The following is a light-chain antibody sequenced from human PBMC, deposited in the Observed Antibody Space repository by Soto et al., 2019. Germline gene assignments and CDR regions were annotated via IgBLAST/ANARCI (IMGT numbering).Light chain of an antibody. V-gene: IGLV1-40*01. J-gene: IGLJ2*01. CDR1: SANIGAGYD. CDR2: GDN. CDR3: QSYDNSLSGSWI. Sequence: QSVLTQPPSVSGAPGLRVTISCTGNSANIGAGYDVHWYQQLPGTAPKLLIYGDNNRPSGVPDRFSGSKSGTSASLAITGRQAEDEADYYCQSYDNSLSGSWIFGGGTKLTVL.